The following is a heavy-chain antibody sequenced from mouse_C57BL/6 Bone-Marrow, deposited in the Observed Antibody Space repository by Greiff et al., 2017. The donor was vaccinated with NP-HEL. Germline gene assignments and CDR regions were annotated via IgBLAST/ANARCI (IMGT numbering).Heavy chain of an antibody. J-gene: IGHJ4*01. Sequence: VQLQPSGAELMKPGASVKLSCKATGYTFTGYWIEWVKQRPGHGLEWIGEILPGSGRTNYNEKFKGKATFTADTSSNTAYRQLSSLTTEDSAIYDCARASVVAPYAMDYWGQGTSVTVSS. CDR1: GYTFTGYW. CDR2: ILPGSGRT. CDR3: ARASVVAPYAMDY. V-gene: IGHV1-9*01. D-gene: IGHD1-1*01.